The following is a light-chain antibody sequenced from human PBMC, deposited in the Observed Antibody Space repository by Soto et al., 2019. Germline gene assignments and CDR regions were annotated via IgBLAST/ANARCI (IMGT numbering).Light chain of an antibody. CDR3: QQYGSSPMYT. CDR1: QSVSSSY. Sequence: EIVLTQSPGTLSLSPGERATLSCRASQSVSSSYLAWYQQKPGQAPRLLIHGASTRATGIQDRFRGSGSGTDFTLTISRLEPEDFAVYYCQQYGSSPMYTFGQGTKLEIK. CDR2: GAS. J-gene: IGKJ2*01. V-gene: IGKV3-20*01.